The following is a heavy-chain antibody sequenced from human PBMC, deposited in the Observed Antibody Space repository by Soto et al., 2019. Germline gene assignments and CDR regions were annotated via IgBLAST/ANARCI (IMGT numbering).Heavy chain of an antibody. Sequence: QVQLVQSGAEVRKPGSSVKVSCKTSGGLISKYSFNWVRQAPGQGLEWMGGVLPISGSTDYAQKFQGRLTITADRSTSTVYMELSRLRSDDTANYYCATIRVRGGPLRFEDGGQGMLISFSS. D-gene: IGHD5-12*01. CDR3: ATIRVRGGPLRFED. CDR2: VLPISGST. J-gene: IGHJ4*01. CDR1: GGLISKYS. V-gene: IGHV1-69*06.